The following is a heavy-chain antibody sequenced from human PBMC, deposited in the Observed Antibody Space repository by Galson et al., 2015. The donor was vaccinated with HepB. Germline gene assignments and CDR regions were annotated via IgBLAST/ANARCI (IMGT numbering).Heavy chain of an antibody. CDR3: ARLRYSSSWGDYYHYYMDV. J-gene: IGHJ6*03. D-gene: IGHD6-6*01. CDR2: IIPIFGTA. V-gene: IGHV1-69*13. Sequence: SVKVSCKASGGTFSSYAISWVRQAPGQGLEWMGGIIPIFGTANYAQKFQGRVTITADESTSTAYMELSSLRSEDTAVYYCARLRYSSSWGDYYHYYMDVWGKGTTVTVSS. CDR1: GGTFSSYA.